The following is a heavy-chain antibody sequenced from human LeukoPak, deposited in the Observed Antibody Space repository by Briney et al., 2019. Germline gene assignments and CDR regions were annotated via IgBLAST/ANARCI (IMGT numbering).Heavy chain of an antibody. Sequence: PSETLSLTCTVSGGSISSSSYYWGWIRQPPGKGLEWIGSIYYSGSTYYNPSLKSRVTISVDTSKNQFSLKLSSVTAADTAVYYCARGNGYGDYEDYWGQGTLVTVSS. CDR3: ARGNGYGDYEDY. V-gene: IGHV4-39*07. D-gene: IGHD4-17*01. CDR1: GGSISSSSYY. CDR2: IYYSGST. J-gene: IGHJ4*02.